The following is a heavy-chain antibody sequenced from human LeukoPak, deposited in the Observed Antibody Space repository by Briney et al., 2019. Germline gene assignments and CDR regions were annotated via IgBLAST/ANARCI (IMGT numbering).Heavy chain of an antibody. J-gene: IGHJ4*02. CDR2: FDPEDGET. CDR3: ATDLYGSGSRDY. Sequence: GASVKVSCKVSGYTLTELSMHWVRQAPGKGLEWMGGFDPEDGETIYAQKFQGRVTMTEDTSTDTAYMELSSLRSEDTAVYYCATDLYGSGSRDYWGQGTLVTVSS. D-gene: IGHD3-10*01. V-gene: IGHV1-24*01. CDR1: GYTLTELS.